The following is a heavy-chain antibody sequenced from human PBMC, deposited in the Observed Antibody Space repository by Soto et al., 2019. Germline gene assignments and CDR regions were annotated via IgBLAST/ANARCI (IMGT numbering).Heavy chain of an antibody. CDR1: GFIFSDYY. Sequence: QVQLVESGGGLVKPGGSLRLSCAASGFIFSDYYMSWIRQAPGKGLEWVSYITNSGSMVYYADSVKGRFTISRDNAKNSLYLQMNSLRAEDTAVYYCARDALNLLPDAAFDIWGQGTMVTVSS. V-gene: IGHV3-11*01. CDR3: ARDALNLLPDAAFDI. J-gene: IGHJ3*02. CDR2: ITNSGSMV.